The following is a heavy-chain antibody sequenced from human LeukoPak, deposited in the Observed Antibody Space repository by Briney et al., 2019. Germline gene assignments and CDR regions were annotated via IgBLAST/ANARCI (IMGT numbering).Heavy chain of an antibody. CDR3: AREVPAATHFDY. Sequence: SETLSLTCTVSGFTISNHYWSWIRQPPGKGLKWIGYIYYSGSTNYKPSLNSRVTISVDTSKNQFSLKLSSVTAADTAVYYCAREVPAATHFDYWGQGTLVTVSS. CDR2: IYYSGST. J-gene: IGHJ4*02. D-gene: IGHD2-2*01. V-gene: IGHV4-59*11. CDR1: GFTISNHY.